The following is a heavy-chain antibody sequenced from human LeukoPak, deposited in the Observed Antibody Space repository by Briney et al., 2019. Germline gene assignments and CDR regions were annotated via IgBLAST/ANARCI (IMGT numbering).Heavy chain of an antibody. CDR1: GDSVSSNSVT. D-gene: IGHD2-2*01. CDR2: TYYGSTWYN. V-gene: IGHV6-1*01. CDR3: ARRLTQYDCFDP. J-gene: IGHJ5*02. Sequence: PSQTLSLTCAISGDSVSSNSVTWNWIRQSSSRGLEWLGRTYYGSTWYNDYAVSVRGRITVNPDTSKNQFSLHLNSVTPEDTAVYYCARRLTQYDCFDPWGQGILVTVSS.